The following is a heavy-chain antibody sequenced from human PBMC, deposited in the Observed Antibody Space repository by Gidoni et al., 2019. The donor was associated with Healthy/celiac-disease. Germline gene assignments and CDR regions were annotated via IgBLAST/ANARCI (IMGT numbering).Heavy chain of an antibody. CDR1: GFTFSGSA. CDR3: TSGGGSGSYWV. V-gene: IGHV3-73*01. D-gene: IGHD1-26*01. CDR2: IRSKANSYAT. Sequence: PGGSLKLSCAASGFTFSGSAMHWVRQASGKGLELVGRIRSKANSYATAYAASVKGRFTNSRDDSKNTAYLQMNSLKTEDTAVYYCTSGGGSGSYWVWGQGTLVTVSS. J-gene: IGHJ4*02.